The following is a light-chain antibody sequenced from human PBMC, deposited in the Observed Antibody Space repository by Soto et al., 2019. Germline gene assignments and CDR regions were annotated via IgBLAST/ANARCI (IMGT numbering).Light chain of an antibody. CDR1: SSNIGSNT. V-gene: IGLV1-44*01. J-gene: IGLJ3*02. CDR3: AVWDDSLKGWV. Sequence: QSVLTQPPSASETPGQSVTMSCSGSSSNIGSNTVNWYQQLPGTAPKLLIYSNNQRPSGVPDRFSGSKSGTSASLAISGLQSEDEAEYYCAVWDDSLKGWVFGGGTKLTVL. CDR2: SNN.